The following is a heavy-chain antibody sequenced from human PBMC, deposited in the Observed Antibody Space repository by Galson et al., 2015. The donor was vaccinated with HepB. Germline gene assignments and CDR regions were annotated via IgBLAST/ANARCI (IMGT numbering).Heavy chain of an antibody. Sequence: SLRLSCAASGFTFSSYGMHWVRQAPGKGLEWVAVIWYDGSNKYYADSVKGRFTISRDNSKNTLYLQMNSLRAEDTAVYYCARGGHYDILTGDDAFDIWGQGTMVTVSS. CDR2: IWYDGSNK. CDR3: ARGGHYDILTGDDAFDI. J-gene: IGHJ3*02. D-gene: IGHD3-9*01. V-gene: IGHV3-33*01. CDR1: GFTFSSYG.